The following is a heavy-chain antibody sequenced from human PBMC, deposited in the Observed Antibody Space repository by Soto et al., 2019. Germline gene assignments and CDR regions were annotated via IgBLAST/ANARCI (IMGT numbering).Heavy chain of an antibody. CDR3: ARPSGSYLYFFDY. J-gene: IGHJ4*02. V-gene: IGHV4-39*01. D-gene: IGHD1-26*01. CDR1: GGSISSSSYY. CDR2: IYYSGST. Sequence: SETLSLTCTVSGGSISSSSYYWGWIRQPPGKGLEWIGSIYYSGSTYYNPSLKTRVTISVDTSKNQFSLKLSSVTAADTAVYYCARPSGSYLYFFDYWAQGTLVTVSS.